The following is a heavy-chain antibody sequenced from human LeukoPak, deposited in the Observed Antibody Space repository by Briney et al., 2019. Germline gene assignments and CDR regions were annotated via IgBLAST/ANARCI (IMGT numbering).Heavy chain of an antibody. D-gene: IGHD3-22*01. Sequence: PGGSLRLSCAASGFTFSSYAMHWVRQAPGKGLEWVAVISYDGSNKYYADSVKGRFTISRDNSKNTLYLQMNSLRAEDTAVYYCARDLNYYDSSGLVYWGQGTLVTVSS. CDR2: ISYDGSNK. CDR3: ARDLNYYDSSGLVY. V-gene: IGHV3-30*04. J-gene: IGHJ4*02. CDR1: GFTFSSYA.